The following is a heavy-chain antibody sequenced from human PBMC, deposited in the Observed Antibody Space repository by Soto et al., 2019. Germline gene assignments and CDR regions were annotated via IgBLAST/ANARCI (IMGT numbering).Heavy chain of an antibody. Sequence: GGSLRLSCAASGFTFSSYGMHWVRQAPGKGLEWVAVISYDGSNKYYADSVKGRFTISRDNSKNTLYLQMNSLRAEDTAVYYCAKVHSSSWYPGAFDIWGQGTMVTVSS. J-gene: IGHJ3*02. CDR2: ISYDGSNK. D-gene: IGHD6-13*01. CDR1: GFTFSSYG. CDR3: AKVHSSSWYPGAFDI. V-gene: IGHV3-30*18.